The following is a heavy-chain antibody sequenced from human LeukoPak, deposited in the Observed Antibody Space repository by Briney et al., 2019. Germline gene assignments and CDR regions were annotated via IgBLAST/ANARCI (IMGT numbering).Heavy chain of an antibody. CDR2: IYGGDSDT. CDR3: ASTRWADAFDV. D-gene: IGHD4-23*01. V-gene: IGHV5-51*01. CDR1: GYNFANYW. Sequence: GESLKISCQASGYNFANYWIGWVRQVPGKGLEWMGLIYGGDSDTRYNPSFQGHVRISADKSIVTAYLQWNSLKASDTAMYYCASTRWADAFDVWGQGTMVTVSS. J-gene: IGHJ3*01.